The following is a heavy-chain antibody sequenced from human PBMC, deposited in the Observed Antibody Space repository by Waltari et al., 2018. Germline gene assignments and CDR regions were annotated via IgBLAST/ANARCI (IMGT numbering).Heavy chain of an antibody. CDR2: IKEDGGGK. CDR1: GLTFSKFW. V-gene: IGHV3-7*01. D-gene: IGHD3-10*01. CDR3: ARDRGYFDY. J-gene: IGHJ4*02. Sequence: EVQLVESGGGLVQPGGSLRLSCAASGLTFSKFWMSWVRQAPGKGLEWGASIKEDGGGKYYVDSLKGRIIISRDNAKNSLYLQMNSLRVEDTAVYYCARDRGYFDYWGLGTLVTVSS.